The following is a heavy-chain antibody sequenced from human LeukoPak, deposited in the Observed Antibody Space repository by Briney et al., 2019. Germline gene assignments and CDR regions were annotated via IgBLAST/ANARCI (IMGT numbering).Heavy chain of an antibody. V-gene: IGHV4-59*04. J-gene: IGHJ4*02. Sequence: ASETLSLTCTVSGGSISSYYWSWIRQPPGKGLEWIGIIYHSGSTYYNPSLKSRVTISVDTSKNQFSLKLTSVTAADTAVYYCAAYGEPPFDYWGQGTLVTVSS. CDR1: GGSISSYY. CDR2: IYHSGST. CDR3: AAYGEPPFDY. D-gene: IGHD4-17*01.